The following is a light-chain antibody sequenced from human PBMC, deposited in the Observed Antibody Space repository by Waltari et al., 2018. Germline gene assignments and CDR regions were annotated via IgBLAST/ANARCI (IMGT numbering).Light chain of an antibody. V-gene: IGLV3-25*03. Sequence: SYDLTQPPSVSVPPGQTAMITCSGEGVSRPYTYWYQQKTVQAPVFVIYKDTERPSGIPERFSGSTSGTTVTLTISGVQTEDEGDYYCQSTDNSGAYVFGPGTRVSVL. CDR2: KDT. CDR1: GVSRPY. J-gene: IGLJ1*01. CDR3: QSTDNSGAYV.